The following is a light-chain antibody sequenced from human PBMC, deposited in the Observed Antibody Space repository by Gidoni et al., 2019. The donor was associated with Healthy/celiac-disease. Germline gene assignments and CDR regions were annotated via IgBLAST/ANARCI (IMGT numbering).Light chain of an antibody. CDR1: QSISSC. J-gene: IGKJ2*01. CDR2: DAS. V-gene: IGKV1-5*01. CDR3: QQYNSYSYT. Sequence: IQMTQSPSTLAASVGDRVTLTCRASQSISSCLAWYQQKPGKAPKLLIYDASSLESGVPSRVSGSGSGTEFTLTISSLQPDDFATYYCQQYNSYSYTFGQGTKLEIK.